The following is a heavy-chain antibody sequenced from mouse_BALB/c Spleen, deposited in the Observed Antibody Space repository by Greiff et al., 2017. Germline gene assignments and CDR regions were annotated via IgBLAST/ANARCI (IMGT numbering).Heavy chain of an antibody. CDR2: ISSGSSTI. CDR1: GFTFSSFG. J-gene: IGHJ2*01. D-gene: IGHD4-1*01. CDR3: ARGSGTGYFDY. Sequence: EVKLMESGGGLVQPGGSRKLSCAASGFTFSSFGMHWVRQAPEKGLEWVAYISSGSSTIYYADTVKGRFTISRDNPKNTLFLQMTSLRSEDTAMYYCARGSGTGYFDYWGQGTTLTVSS. V-gene: IGHV5-17*02.